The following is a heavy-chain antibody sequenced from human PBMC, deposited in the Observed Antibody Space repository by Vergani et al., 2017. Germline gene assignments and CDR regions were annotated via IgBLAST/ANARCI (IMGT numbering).Heavy chain of an antibody. CDR3: AREGRGIVVTTNWFDP. CDR1: GYTFTGYY. Sequence: QVQLVQSGAEVTKPGASVKVSCKASGYTFTGYYMHWVRQAPGQGLEWMGWINPNSGGTNYAQKFQGRVTMTRDTSISTAYMELSRLRSDDTAVYYCAREGRGIVVTTNWFDPWGQGTLVTVSS. J-gene: IGHJ5*02. CDR2: INPNSGGT. V-gene: IGHV1-2*02. D-gene: IGHD2-21*01.